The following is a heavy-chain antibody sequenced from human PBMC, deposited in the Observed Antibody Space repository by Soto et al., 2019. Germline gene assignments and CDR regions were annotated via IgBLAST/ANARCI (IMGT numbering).Heavy chain of an antibody. V-gene: IGHV1-2*02. CDR1: GYPFSDNQ. J-gene: IGHJ5*02. CDR3: ARKHSLDYIRWGLDP. CDR2: INPKSDDT. Sequence: ASVKVSCKASGYPFSDNQIHWLRRAPGQGLEWMGRINPKSDDTNYAQKFQGRVTMTRGTSIGTAYLELTGLTSDDTATYYCARKHSLDYIRWGLDPWGQGTLVTVSS. D-gene: IGHD4-4*01.